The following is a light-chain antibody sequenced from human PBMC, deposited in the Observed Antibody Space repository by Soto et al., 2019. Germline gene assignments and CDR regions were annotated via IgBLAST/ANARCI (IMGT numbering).Light chain of an antibody. Sequence: QAVVTQPPSVSGAPGQRVTISCTGSSSNIGAGYDVHWYQQLPGTAPKLLIYRNNNRPSGVPDRFSGSKSGTSASLAITGLQAEDEADYYCQSYDSRLSGSVFGGGTKLTVL. CDR2: RNN. CDR1: SSNIGAGYD. CDR3: QSYDSRLSGSV. V-gene: IGLV1-40*01. J-gene: IGLJ3*02.